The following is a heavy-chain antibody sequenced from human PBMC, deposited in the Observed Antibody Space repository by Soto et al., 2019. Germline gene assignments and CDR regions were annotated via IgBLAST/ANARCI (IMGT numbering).Heavy chain of an antibody. Sequence: QVQLVESGGGVVQPGRSLRLSCAASGFTFSSYGMHWVRQAPGKGLEWVAVISYDGSNKYYSDSVKGRFTISRDNSKNTLYLQRNSLRAEDTAVYYCARRSTYYYDSSGYYLFDYWGQGTLVTVSS. CDR2: ISYDGSNK. CDR1: GFTFSSYG. D-gene: IGHD3-22*01. CDR3: ARRSTYYYDSSGYYLFDY. J-gene: IGHJ4*02. V-gene: IGHV3-30*03.